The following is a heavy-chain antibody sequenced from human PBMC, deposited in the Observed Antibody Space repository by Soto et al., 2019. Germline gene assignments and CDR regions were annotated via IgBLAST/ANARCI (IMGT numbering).Heavy chain of an antibody. D-gene: IGHD6-6*01. CDR2: INPNSGGT. CDR1: GYTFTGYD. J-gene: IGHJ4*02. Sequence: QVQLVQSGAEVKKPGASVKVSCKASGYTFTGYDMHWVRQAPGQGLEWMGWINPNSGGTNYAQKFQGWVTMTRDTPISTAYMELSRLRSDDTAVYYCARDSGQLEGGYFDYWGQGTLVTVSS. V-gene: IGHV1-2*04. CDR3: ARDSGQLEGGYFDY.